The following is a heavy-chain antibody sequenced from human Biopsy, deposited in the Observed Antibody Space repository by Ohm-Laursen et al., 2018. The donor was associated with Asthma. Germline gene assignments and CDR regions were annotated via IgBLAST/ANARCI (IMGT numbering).Heavy chain of an antibody. Sequence: GTLSLTCSLSSGSGGYMRSGNYYWGWIRQPPGKGLEWIGSIYYSGTTYYNPSLESRVTVSADTSKNQFSLKLTSVTAADTAVYYCVRGSSSWHHGPFHYYYGLDVWGQRTTATVSS. D-gene: IGHD6-13*01. CDR1: SGSGGYMRSGNYY. CDR3: VRGSSSWHHGPFHYYYGLDV. V-gene: IGHV4-39*01. J-gene: IGHJ6*02. CDR2: IYYSGTT.